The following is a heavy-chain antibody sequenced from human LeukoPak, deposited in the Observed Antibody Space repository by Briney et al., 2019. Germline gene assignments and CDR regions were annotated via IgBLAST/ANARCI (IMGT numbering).Heavy chain of an antibody. CDR2: ISSSGSTI. V-gene: IGHV3-11*01. Sequence: GGSLRLSCAASGFTFSDYYMSWIRQAPGKGLEWVSYISSSGSTIYYADSVKGRFTISRDNAKNSLYLQMNSLRAEGTALYYCAKDMMAIVGGTTSAFDMWGQGTMVTVSS. D-gene: IGHD1-26*01. CDR1: GFTFSDYY. CDR3: AKDMMAIVGGTTSAFDM. J-gene: IGHJ3*02.